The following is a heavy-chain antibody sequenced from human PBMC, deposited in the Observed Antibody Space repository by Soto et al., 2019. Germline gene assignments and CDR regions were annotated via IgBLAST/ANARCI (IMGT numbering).Heavy chain of an antibody. CDR2: IYWDEDK. CDR1: EFSLSTHTVG. Sequence: QITLKESGPTLVKPTQTHTLNCTFSEFSLSTHTVGVAWNRQPPGKALEWLALIYWDEDKRYSPSLKSRLTITQDTSKNQVVLTMTNMDPVDTATYYCAHIVPFDYRGYNFEFWGQGILVTVSS. D-gene: IGHD3-9*01. CDR3: AHIVPFDYRGYNFEF. V-gene: IGHV2-5*02. J-gene: IGHJ4*02.